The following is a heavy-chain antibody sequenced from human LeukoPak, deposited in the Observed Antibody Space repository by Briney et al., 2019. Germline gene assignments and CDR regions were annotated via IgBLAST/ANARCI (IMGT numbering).Heavy chain of an antibody. V-gene: IGHV1-18*01. CDR3: ARSEQLNPLVEPNYYYYGMDV. D-gene: IGHD6-13*01. J-gene: IGHJ6*02. Sequence: ASVKVSCKASGYTFTSYGISWVRQARGQGLEWMGWISAYNGNTNYAQKLQGRVTMTTDTSTSTAYMELRSLRSDDTAVYYCARSEQLNPLVEPNYYYYGMDVWGQGTTVTVSS. CDR1: GYTFTSYG. CDR2: ISAYNGNT.